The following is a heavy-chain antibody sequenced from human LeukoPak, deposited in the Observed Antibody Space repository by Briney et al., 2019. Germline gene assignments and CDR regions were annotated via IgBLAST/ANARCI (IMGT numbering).Heavy chain of an antibody. V-gene: IGHV1-69*05. D-gene: IGHD4-17*01. Sequence: SVKVSCKASGYTFTSYGISWVRQAPGQGLEWMGRIIPIFGTANYAQKFQGRVTITTDESTSTAYMELSSLRSEDTAVYYCARENYGDYAVDYWGQGTLVTVSS. J-gene: IGHJ4*02. CDR3: ARENYGDYAVDY. CDR1: GYTFTSYG. CDR2: IIPIFGTA.